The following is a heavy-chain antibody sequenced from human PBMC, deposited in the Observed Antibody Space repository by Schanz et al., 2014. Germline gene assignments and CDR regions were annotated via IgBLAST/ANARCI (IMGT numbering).Heavy chain of an antibody. J-gene: IGHJ4*02. CDR3: ARDIGADTAMGN. CDR2: ISGSGGST. CDR1: GFTFSRYW. D-gene: IGHD5-18*01. V-gene: IGHV3-23*04. Sequence: VQLVESGGGVVQPGGSLRLSCEASGFTFSRYWMHWVRQAPGKGLEWVSAISGSGGSTYYADSVKGRFTISRHNSKNTLYLQMNSLRVEDTAVYYCARDIGADTAMGNWGQGTLVTVSS.